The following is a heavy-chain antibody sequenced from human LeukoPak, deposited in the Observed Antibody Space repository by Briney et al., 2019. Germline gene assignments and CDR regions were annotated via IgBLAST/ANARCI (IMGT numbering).Heavy chain of an antibody. CDR1: GYTFTSYY. Sequence: ASVKVSCKASGYTFTSYYMHWVGQAPGQGLEWMGIINPSGGSTSYAQKLQGRVTMTRDTSTSTVYMELSSLRSEDTAVYYCARVKPDYYCCCGMEVWCQGPTVTVSS. V-gene: IGHV1-46*01. D-gene: IGHD1-14*01. J-gene: IGHJ6*02. CDR2: INPSGGST. CDR3: ARVKPDYYCCCGMEV.